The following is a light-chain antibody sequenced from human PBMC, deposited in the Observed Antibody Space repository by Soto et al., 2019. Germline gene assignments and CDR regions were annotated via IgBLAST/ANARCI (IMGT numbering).Light chain of an antibody. CDR2: EVT. Sequence: QSALTQPASVSASPGQSITISCTGTSSDVGGYNFVSWYQQHPGKAPKLMIYEVTSRPSGVSNRFSGSKSGNTASLTISGLQAEDEAEFYCSSYTTSSTLVFGTGTKVTVL. V-gene: IGLV2-14*03. CDR3: SSYTTSSTLV. J-gene: IGLJ1*01. CDR1: SSDVGGYNF.